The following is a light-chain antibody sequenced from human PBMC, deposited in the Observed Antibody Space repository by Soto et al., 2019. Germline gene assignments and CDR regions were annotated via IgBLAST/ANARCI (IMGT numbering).Light chain of an antibody. Sequence: EIVLTQSPATLSLSPGERATLSCRASQSVSSYLAWYQQKPGQAPRLLIYDASSRATGIPARFSGSGSGTDFTLTISSLEPEDFAVYYCQQRSNWPPITFGQGTDWRL. V-gene: IGKV3-11*01. CDR3: QQRSNWPPIT. J-gene: IGKJ5*01. CDR1: QSVSSY. CDR2: DAS.